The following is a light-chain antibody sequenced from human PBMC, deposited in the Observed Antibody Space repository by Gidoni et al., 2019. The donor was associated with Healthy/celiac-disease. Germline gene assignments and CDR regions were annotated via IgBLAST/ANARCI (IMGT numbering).Light chain of an antibody. CDR1: QSVLYSSNNKTY. CDR3: QQYYSTLLT. V-gene: IGKV4-1*01. CDR2: WAS. J-gene: IGKJ4*01. Sequence: EIVMTPSPDCMAVSLGERATIHRQSSQSVLYSSNNKTYLAWYQQKPGQPPKLLIYWASTRESGVPDRFSGSGSGTDFTVTISSLQAEEVAVYYCQQYYSTLLTFGGGTKVEIK.